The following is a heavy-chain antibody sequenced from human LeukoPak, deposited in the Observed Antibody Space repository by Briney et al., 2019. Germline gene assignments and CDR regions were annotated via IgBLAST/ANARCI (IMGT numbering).Heavy chain of an antibody. CDR2: IYYSGST. CDR3: ARDSRGGYYYGMDV. D-gene: IGHD3-16*01. V-gene: IGHV4-31*03. Sequence: TSEPLSLTCTVSGGSISSGGYYWSWIRQHPGKGLEWIGYIYYSGSTYYNPSLKSRVTISVDTSKNQFSLKLSSVAAADTAVYYCARDSRGGYYYGMDVWGQGTTVTVSS. CDR1: GGSISSGGYY. J-gene: IGHJ6*02.